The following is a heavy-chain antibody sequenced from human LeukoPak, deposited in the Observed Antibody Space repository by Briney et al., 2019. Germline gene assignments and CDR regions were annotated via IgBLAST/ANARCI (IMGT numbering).Heavy chain of an antibody. CDR3: ARIIAAAHYFDY. V-gene: IGHV5-51*01. CDR2: IYPGDPDT. CDR1: GYSFTSYW. D-gene: IGHD6-13*01. Sequence: GESLKISCKGSGYSFTSYWIGWVRQMPGKGLEWMGIIYPGDPDTRYSPSFQGQVTISADKSISAAYLQWGSLKAADTAMYYCARIIAAAHYFDYWGQGTLLTVSS. J-gene: IGHJ4*02.